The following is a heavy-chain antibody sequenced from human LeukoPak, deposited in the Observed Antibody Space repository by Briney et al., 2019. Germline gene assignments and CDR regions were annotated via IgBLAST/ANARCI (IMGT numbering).Heavy chain of an antibody. CDR1: GYTFTGYY. V-gene: IGHV1-2*02. Sequence: EASVKVSCKASGYTFTGYYMHWVRQAPGQGLEWMGWINPNSGGTNYAQKFQGRVTMTRDTSISTAYMELSRLRSDDTAVYYCAGIIAARTYYGMDVWGQGTTVTVSS. CDR2: INPNSGGT. J-gene: IGHJ6*02. D-gene: IGHD6-6*01. CDR3: AGIIAARTYYGMDV.